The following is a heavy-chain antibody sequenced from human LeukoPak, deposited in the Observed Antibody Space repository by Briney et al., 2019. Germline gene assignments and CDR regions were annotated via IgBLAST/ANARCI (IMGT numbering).Heavy chain of an antibody. CDR2: IRYDGSNK. Sequence: GGSLRLSCAASGFIFSDYGMHWVRQAPGKGLEWVAFIRYDGSNKYYLDSVKGRFTISRDNSKNTLYLQMNSLRAEDTAVYYCAKETQWELPYDAFDIWGQGTMVTVSS. CDR3: AKETQWELPYDAFDI. J-gene: IGHJ3*02. V-gene: IGHV3-30*02. D-gene: IGHD1-26*01. CDR1: GFIFSDYG.